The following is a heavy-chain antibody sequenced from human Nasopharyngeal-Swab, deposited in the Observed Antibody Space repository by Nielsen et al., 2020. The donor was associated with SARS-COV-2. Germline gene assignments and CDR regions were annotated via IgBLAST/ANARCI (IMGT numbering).Heavy chain of an antibody. CDR3: ARGPTQQLVRDY. Sequence: WIRQPPGKGLEWIGEINHSGSTNYNPSLKSRVTISADTSKNQFSLKLSSVTAADTAVYYCARGPTQQLVRDYWGQGTLVTVSS. D-gene: IGHD6-13*01. J-gene: IGHJ4*02. V-gene: IGHV4-34*01. CDR2: INHSGST.